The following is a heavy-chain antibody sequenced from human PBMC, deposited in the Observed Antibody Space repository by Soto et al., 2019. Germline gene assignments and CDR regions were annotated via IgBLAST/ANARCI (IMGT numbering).Heavy chain of an antibody. D-gene: IGHD3-9*01. Sequence: TQSLSYTVSGGYIRSSSYCWGWNRKTPGKGLEWIGSIYYSGSTYYNPSLKSRVTISVDTSKNQFSLKLSSVTAADTDVYYCARTPIYHFFAGYYSVDYWGQGTLVTVSS. CDR3: ARTPIYHFFAGYYSVDY. J-gene: IGHJ4*02. CDR1: GGYIRSSSYC. CDR2: IYYSGST. V-gene: IGHV4-39*01.